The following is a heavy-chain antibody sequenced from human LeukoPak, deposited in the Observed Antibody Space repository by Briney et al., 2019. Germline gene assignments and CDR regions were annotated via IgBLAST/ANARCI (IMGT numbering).Heavy chain of an antibody. V-gene: IGHV1-8*01. CDR2: MNPNSGNT. CDR1: GYTFTSYD. J-gene: IGHJ4*02. D-gene: IGHD1-26*01. Sequence: GASVKVSCKASGYTFTSYDINWVRQATGQGLEWMGWMNPNSGNTGYAQKFQGRVTMTRNTSISTAYMELSSLRSDDTAVYYCARVTRISGSYGYWGQGTLVTVSS. CDR3: ARVTRISGSYGY.